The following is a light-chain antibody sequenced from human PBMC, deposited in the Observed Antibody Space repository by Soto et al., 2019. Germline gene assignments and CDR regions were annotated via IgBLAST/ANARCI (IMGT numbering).Light chain of an antibody. V-gene: IGKV1-5*01. CDR3: LQYSSHSWT. J-gene: IGKJ1*01. Sequence: DIQMTQSPSTLSPSVGDRVTITCRASRSISDWLAWYQQKPGKAPKLLIFDASSLKSEVPSRFSGSGSGTEFTLTISGLQPDDVATYYCLQYSSHSWTFGQGTKVEIK. CDR2: DAS. CDR1: RSISDW.